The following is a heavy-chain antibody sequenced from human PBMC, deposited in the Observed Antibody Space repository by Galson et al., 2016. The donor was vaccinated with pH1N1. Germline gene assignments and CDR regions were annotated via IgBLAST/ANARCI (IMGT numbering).Heavy chain of an antibody. D-gene: IGHD4-17*01. V-gene: IGHV4-31*03. CDR3: ARLIYGDYTLNFDY. CDR1: GGSISSGDYY. Sequence: TLSLTCTVSGGSISSGDYYWNWIRQHPGKGLEWIGYIYYSGSTYYNLSLKSRVTISVDTSKNQFSLKLSSVTAADTAVYYCARLIYGDYTLNFDYWGQGTLVTVSS. CDR2: IYYSGST. J-gene: IGHJ4*02.